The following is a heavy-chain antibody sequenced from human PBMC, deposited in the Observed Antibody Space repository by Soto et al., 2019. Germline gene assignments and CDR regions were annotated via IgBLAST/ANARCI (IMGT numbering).Heavy chain of an antibody. Sequence: QVQLQQWGAGLLKPSETLSLTCAVYGGSFSGYYWSWIRQPPGKGLEWIGEINHSGSTNYNASFKSRVTISVDTSKNQFSLKFSSVTAADTAVYYCAGFFGYTYGRVDPWGQGTLVSVSS. CDR3: AGFFGYTYGRVDP. CDR1: GGSFSGYY. J-gene: IGHJ5*02. CDR2: INHSGST. V-gene: IGHV4-34*01. D-gene: IGHD5-18*01.